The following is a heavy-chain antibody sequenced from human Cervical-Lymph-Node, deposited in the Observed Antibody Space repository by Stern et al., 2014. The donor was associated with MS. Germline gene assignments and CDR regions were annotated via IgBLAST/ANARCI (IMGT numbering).Heavy chain of an antibody. CDR2: IIPLFGTT. Sequence: QVQLVESGAEVRKPGSSVRISCKTSGGTFITSAFSWVRQAPGQGLEWMGGIIPLFGTTHYPQRFQGRVTITADRSTSTVFMDLNSLESEDTALYFCATDGEVTTVGLDFWGQGTLVTVYS. CDR3: ATDGEVTTVGLDF. D-gene: IGHD4-11*01. J-gene: IGHJ4*02. CDR1: GGTFITSA. V-gene: IGHV1-69*06.